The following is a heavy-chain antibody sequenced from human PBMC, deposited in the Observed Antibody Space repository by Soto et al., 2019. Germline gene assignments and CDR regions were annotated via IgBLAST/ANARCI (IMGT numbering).Heavy chain of an antibody. J-gene: IGHJ4*02. CDR1: GGSISSPSYY. CDR3: ARGGQDFWSGPFDY. V-gene: IGHV4-39*01. Sequence: PSETLSLTCSVSGGSISSPSYYWGWIRQPPGKGLEWIGSIYYSGNTYYNPSLKSRVTIFVDTSRNQFSLKVNSVTAADTALYYCARGGQDFWSGPFDYWGRGALVTVSS. CDR2: IYYSGNT. D-gene: IGHD3-3*01.